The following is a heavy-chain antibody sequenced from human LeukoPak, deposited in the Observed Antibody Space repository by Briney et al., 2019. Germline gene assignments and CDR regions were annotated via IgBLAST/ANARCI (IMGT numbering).Heavy chain of an antibody. CDR2: ISYDGSNK. Sequence: RSLSLSCAASGFTFSSYGMHWVRQAPGKGLEWVAVISYDGSNKYYADSVKGRFTISRDNSKNTLYLQMNSLRAEDTAVYYCAKGHDGYNYGGAFDYWGQGTLVTVSS. J-gene: IGHJ4*02. V-gene: IGHV3-30*18. CDR1: GFTFSSYG. CDR3: AKGHDGYNYGGAFDY. D-gene: IGHD5-24*01.